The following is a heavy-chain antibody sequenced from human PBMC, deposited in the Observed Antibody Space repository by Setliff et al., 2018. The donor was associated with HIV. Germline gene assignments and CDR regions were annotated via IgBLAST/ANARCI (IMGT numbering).Heavy chain of an antibody. Sequence: ASVKVSCKASGYAFTSYSMHWVRQAPGQRLEWMGWLRTGTGDTSYSVKFQGRLAITRDTSANTAYMELSNLRSEDTAVYYCVRRATAAEVFYYWVQGTLVTSPQ. CDR2: LRTGTGDT. J-gene: IGHJ4*02. V-gene: IGHV1-3*04. CDR1: GYAFTSYS. CDR3: VRRATAAEVFYY. D-gene: IGHD6-13*01.